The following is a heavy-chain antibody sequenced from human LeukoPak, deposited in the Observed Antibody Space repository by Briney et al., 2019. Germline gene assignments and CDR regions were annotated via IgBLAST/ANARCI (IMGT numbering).Heavy chain of an antibody. Sequence: PSQTLSLTCTVSGGSISSGDYYWGWIRQHPGKGLEWIGYIYYSGTTYYNRSLKSRLTISVDTSKNQFSLKLSSVTAADTAVYYCARCIVGATCDAFDIWGQGTMVTVSS. CDR1: GGSISSGDYY. D-gene: IGHD1-26*01. V-gene: IGHV4-31*03. CDR2: IYYSGTT. J-gene: IGHJ3*02. CDR3: ARCIVGATCDAFDI.